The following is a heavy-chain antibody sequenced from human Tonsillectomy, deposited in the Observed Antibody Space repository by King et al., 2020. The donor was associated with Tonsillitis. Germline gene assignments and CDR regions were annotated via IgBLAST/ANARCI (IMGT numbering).Heavy chain of an antibody. CDR3: ARDGRAYGGFEGFNY. CDR2: ISTYNGNT. D-gene: IGHD4-23*01. CDR1: GYTFTTYG. V-gene: IGHV1-18*04. J-gene: IGHJ4*02. Sequence: QLVQSGAEVKKPGASVKVSCKASGYTFTTYGISWVRQAPGQGLEWMGWISTYNGNTNYAQKIQGRVTVTTDTSTSTAYMELRSLRSDDTAVYYCARDGRAYGGFEGFNYWGQGTLVTVSS.